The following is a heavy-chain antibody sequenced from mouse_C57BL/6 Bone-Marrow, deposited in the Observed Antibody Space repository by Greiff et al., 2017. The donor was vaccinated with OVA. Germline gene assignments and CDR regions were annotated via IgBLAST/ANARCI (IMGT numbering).Heavy chain of an antibody. V-gene: IGHV1-26*01. CDR2: INPNNGGT. Sequence: EVQLQQSGPELVKPGASVKISCKASGYTFTDYYMNWVKQSHGKSLEWIGDINPNNGGTSYNQKFKGKATLTVDKSSSTAYMELRSLTSEDSAVYYCARRKIYYDSASFAYWGQGTLVTVSA. J-gene: IGHJ3*01. CDR3: ARRKIYYDSASFAY. CDR1: GYTFTDYY. D-gene: IGHD2-4*01.